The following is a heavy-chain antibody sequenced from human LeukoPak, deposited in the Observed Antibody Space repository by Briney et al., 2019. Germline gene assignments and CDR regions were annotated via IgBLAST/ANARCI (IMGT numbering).Heavy chain of an antibody. CDR3: VKELYMDV. CDR2: ISYDGSNK. Sequence: GRSLRLSCAASGFTFSSYGMHWVRQAPGKGLEWVAVISYDGSNKYYADSVKGRFTISRDNSKNTLYLQMNSLRAEDTAVYYCVKELYMDVWGKGTTVTVSS. CDR1: GFTFSSYG. J-gene: IGHJ6*03. V-gene: IGHV3-30*18.